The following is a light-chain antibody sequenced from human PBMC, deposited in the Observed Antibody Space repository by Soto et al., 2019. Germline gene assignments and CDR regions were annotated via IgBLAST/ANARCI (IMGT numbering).Light chain of an antibody. CDR1: QSISAW. J-gene: IGKJ2*01. CDR3: HQYHKFPYT. V-gene: IGKV1-5*03. Sequence: DIQMTQSPSTLSASVEDRVTITCRASQSISAWLAWYQQKPGKAPKLLVYKASTLETGVPSRFSGSGSETEFTLTISSLQPDDFAPYYCHQYHKFPYTFGQENNLEIK. CDR2: KAS.